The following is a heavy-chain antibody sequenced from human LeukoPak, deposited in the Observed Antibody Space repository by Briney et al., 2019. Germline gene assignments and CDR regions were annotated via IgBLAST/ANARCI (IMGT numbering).Heavy chain of an antibody. D-gene: IGHD3-10*01. Sequence: GGSLGLSCAASGXTFSSYWMSWVRQAPGKGLEWVANIQQDGSAKDYVDSVQGRFTISRDNAKNSLYLQMNSLRAEDTAVYHCARDGYGSGSHDYWGQGTLVTVSS. CDR3: ARDGYGSGSHDY. CDR1: GXTFSSYW. J-gene: IGHJ4*02. CDR2: IQQDGSAK. V-gene: IGHV3-7*04.